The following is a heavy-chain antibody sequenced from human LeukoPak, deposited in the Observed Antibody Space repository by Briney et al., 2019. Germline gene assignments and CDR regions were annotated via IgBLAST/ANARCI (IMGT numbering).Heavy chain of an antibody. J-gene: IGHJ4*02. CDR3: ARDGPRIAALGEDFDY. CDR1: GYTFTSYY. Sequence: ASVKVSCKASGYTFTSYYMHWVRQAPGQGLEWMGIINPSGGSTSYAQKFQGRVTMTRDTSTSTVYMELSSLRSEDTAVYYCARDGPRIAALGEDFDYWGQGTLVTVSS. D-gene: IGHD6-6*01. V-gene: IGHV1-46*01. CDR2: INPSGGST.